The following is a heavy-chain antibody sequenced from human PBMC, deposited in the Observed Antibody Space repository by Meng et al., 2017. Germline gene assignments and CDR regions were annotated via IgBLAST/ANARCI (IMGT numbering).Heavy chain of an antibody. CDR3: ARAMTTVMIDY. J-gene: IGHJ4*02. Sequence: VQSGAGVKKTGASVKVSCKASGYTFTSYDINWVRQATGQGLEWMGWMNPNSGNTGYAQKFQGRVNMTRNTSISTAHMELSSLRSEDTAVYYCARAMTTVMIDYWGQGTLVTVSS. CDR2: MNPNSGNT. CDR1: GYTFTSYD. V-gene: IGHV1-8*01. D-gene: IGHD4-17*01.